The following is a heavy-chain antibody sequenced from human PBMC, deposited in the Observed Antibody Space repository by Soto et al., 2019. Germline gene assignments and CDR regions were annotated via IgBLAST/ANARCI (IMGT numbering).Heavy chain of an antibody. V-gene: IGHV1-69*06. J-gene: IGHJ6*02. CDR1: GGTFSSYA. CDR3: ARSGDCSSTSCYTGYYYYYGTDV. D-gene: IGHD2-2*01. CDR2: IIPIFGTA. Sequence: ASVKVSCKASGGTFSSYAISWVRQAPGQGLEWMGGIIPIFGTANYAQKFQGRVTITADKSTSTAYMELSSLRSEDTAVYYCARSGDCSSTSCYTGYYYYYGTDVWGQGTTVTVSS.